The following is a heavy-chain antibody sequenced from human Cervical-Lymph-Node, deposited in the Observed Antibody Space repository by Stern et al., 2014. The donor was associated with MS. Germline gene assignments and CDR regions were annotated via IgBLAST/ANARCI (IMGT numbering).Heavy chain of an antibody. J-gene: IGHJ4*02. V-gene: IGHV3-30*03. CDR1: GFTFNHYA. CDR3: ARADVRGSYALFDY. CDR2: ISYDGSNK. D-gene: IGHD3-16*01. Sequence: VQLVQSGGGVVQPGRSLRLSCVVSGFTFNHYAMHWVRQAPGKGLEWVAVISYDGSNKPYADAVMGRFTISRDNSKNTLSLQMNSLRAEDTAVYYCARADVRGSYALFDYWGQGTLVTVSS.